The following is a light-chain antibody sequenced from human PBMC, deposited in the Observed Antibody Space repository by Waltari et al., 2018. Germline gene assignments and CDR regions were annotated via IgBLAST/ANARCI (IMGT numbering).Light chain of an antibody. CDR2: GAS. Sequence: EIVMTQSPATLSVSTGESTTLSCRASQVVSSYLAWYQHQPGQSPRLLIYGASTRATGIAARFSGSWSGTEFTLTISSLQSEDCALYYCQQYNDWPRTFGQGTKVEI. CDR1: QVVSSY. V-gene: IGKV3-15*01. CDR3: QQYNDWPRT. J-gene: IGKJ1*01.